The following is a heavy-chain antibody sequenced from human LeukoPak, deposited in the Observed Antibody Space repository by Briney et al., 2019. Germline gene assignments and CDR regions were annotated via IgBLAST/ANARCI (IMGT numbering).Heavy chain of an antibody. Sequence: PSETLSLTCTVSGGSISSGSYYWGWIRQPPGKGLEWIGSIYHSGSTYYNPSLKSRVTISVDTSKNQFSLNLSSVTAADTAVYYRARVAGTYYMDVWGKGTTVTVSS. CDR3: ARVAGTYYMDV. V-gene: IGHV4-39*07. CDR1: GGSISSGSYY. D-gene: IGHD6-19*01. CDR2: IYHSGST. J-gene: IGHJ6*03.